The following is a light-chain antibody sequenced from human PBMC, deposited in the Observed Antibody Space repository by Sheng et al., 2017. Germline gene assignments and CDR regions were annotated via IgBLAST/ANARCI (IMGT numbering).Light chain of an antibody. Sequence: EIVMTQSPDTLSLSPGERATLSCRASQFIFNRLAWYQHKPGQAPRLLIYGASSRATGIPDRFSGGGSGTDFTLTISRLEPEDFAVYYCQQYGSSPTFGQGTKVEIK. V-gene: IGKV3-20*01. CDR2: GAS. CDR3: QQYGSSPT. CDR1: QFIFNR. J-gene: IGKJ1*01.